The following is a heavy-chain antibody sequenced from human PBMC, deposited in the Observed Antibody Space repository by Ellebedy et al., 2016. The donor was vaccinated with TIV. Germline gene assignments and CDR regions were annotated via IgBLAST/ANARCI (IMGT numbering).Heavy chain of an antibody. CDR2: IHPDYSNA. D-gene: IGHD4-17*01. Sequence: GESLKISCKASGYNFMNYWIGWVRQMPGKGLEWMGNIHPDYSNAEYSPSFQGQVTISVDKSTSTAYLQWSSLKVSDTAMYYCATSAPDYGDYYHNWGQGTLVTVSS. J-gene: IGHJ4*02. CDR1: GYNFMNYW. CDR3: ATSAPDYGDYYHN. V-gene: IGHV5-51*01.